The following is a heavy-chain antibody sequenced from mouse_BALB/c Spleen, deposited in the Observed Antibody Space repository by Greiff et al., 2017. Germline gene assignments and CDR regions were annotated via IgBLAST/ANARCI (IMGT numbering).Heavy chain of an antibody. CDR3: ARPYRYDGFAY. CDR2: ISYSGST. Sequence: EVKLVESGPGLVKPSQSLSLTCTVTGYSITSDYAWNWIRQFPGNKLEWMGYISYSGSTSYNPSLKSRISITRDTSKNQFFLQLNSVTTEDTATYYCARPYRYDGFAYWGQGTLVTVSA. CDR1: GYSITSDYA. D-gene: IGHD2-14*01. V-gene: IGHV3-2*02. J-gene: IGHJ3*01.